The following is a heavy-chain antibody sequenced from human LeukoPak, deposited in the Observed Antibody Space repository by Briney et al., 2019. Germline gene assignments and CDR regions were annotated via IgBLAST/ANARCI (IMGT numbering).Heavy chain of an antibody. D-gene: IGHD1-14*01. J-gene: IGHJ4*02. Sequence: GGSLRLSCAASGFTLSSYGMHWVRQARGKGLEWVAFIRYDGSNKYYADSVKGRFTISRDNSKNTLYPQMNSLRAEDTAVYYCAVTYRTPYYFDYWGQGTLVTVSS. V-gene: IGHV3-30*02. CDR2: IRYDGSNK. CDR1: GFTLSSYG. CDR3: AVTYRTPYYFDY.